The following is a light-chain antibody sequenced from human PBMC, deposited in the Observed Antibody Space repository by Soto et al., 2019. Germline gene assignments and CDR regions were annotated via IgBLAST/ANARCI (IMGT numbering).Light chain of an antibody. CDR1: QSFSSHF. V-gene: IGKV3-20*01. J-gene: IGKJ1*01. Sequence: IVLTQSPGTLSLSPGDRATLSCRASQSFSSHFLAWYQQKPGQAPRLLIHGTSSRATGIPDRFSGSGSGTDFTLTINSLEPEDFAVYYCQQYNNWWTFGQGTKVDIK. CDR2: GTS. CDR3: QQYNNWWT.